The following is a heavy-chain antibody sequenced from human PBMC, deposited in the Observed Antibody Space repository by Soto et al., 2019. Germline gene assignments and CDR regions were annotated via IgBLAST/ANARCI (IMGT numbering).Heavy chain of an antibody. J-gene: IGHJ6*03. CDR3: ARTAIGFQDYYYMDV. CDR2: MNPNSGNT. D-gene: IGHD5-18*01. V-gene: IGHV1-8*01. Sequence: QVQLVQSGAEVKKPGASVKVSCKASGYTFTSYDINWVRQATGQGLEWMGWMNPNSGNTGYAQKFQGRVTMTRNTSRSTGYMELSSLRSEDTAVYYCARTAIGFQDYYYMDVWGKGTTVTVFS. CDR1: GYTFTSYD.